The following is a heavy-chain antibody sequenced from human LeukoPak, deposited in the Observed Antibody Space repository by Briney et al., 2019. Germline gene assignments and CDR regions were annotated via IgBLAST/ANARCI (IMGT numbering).Heavy chain of an antibody. J-gene: IGHJ6*02. V-gene: IGHV3-30*18. CDR3: AKDRRYCSSTSCYWRIAHYYGMDV. D-gene: IGHD2-2*01. CDR1: GFTFSSYG. Sequence: GGSLRLSCAASGFTFSSYGMHWVRQAPGKGLEWVAVISYDGSNKYYADSVKGRFTISRDNSKNTLYLQMNSLRAEDTAVYHCAKDRRYCSSTSCYWRIAHYYGMDVWGQGTTVTVSS. CDR2: ISYDGSNK.